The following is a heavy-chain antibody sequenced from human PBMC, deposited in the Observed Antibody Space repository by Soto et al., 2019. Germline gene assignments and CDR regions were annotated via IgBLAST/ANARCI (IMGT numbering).Heavy chain of an antibody. CDR2: ISSSGSTI. J-gene: IGHJ4*02. CDR3: ARYGVEMATIGYFDY. D-gene: IGHD5-12*01. V-gene: IGHV3-48*03. Sequence: GSLRLSCAASGFTFSSYEMNWVRQAPGKGLEWVSYISSSGSTIYYADSVKGRFTISRDNAKNSLYLQMNSLRAEDTAVYYCARYGVEMATIGYFDYWGQGTLVTVSS. CDR1: GFTFSSYE.